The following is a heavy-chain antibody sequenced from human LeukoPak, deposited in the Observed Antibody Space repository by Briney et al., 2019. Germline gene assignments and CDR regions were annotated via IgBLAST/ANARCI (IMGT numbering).Heavy chain of an antibody. V-gene: IGHV4-34*01. CDR1: GGSFSGYY. CDR2: INHSGST. CDR3: AKINGLKPSIGARFRGWLDY. D-gene: IGHD6-6*01. J-gene: IGHJ4*02. Sequence: SETLSLTCAVYGGSFSGYYWSWIRQPPGKGLEWIGEINHSGSTKYNPSLKSRVTISVDTSKNQFSLKLSSVTAADTAVYYCAKINGLKPSIGARFRGWLDYWGQGTLVTVS.